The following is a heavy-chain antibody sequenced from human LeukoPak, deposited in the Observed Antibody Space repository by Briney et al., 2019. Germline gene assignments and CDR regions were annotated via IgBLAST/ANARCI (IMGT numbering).Heavy chain of an antibody. J-gene: IGHJ5*02. CDR1: GFTFSSYA. D-gene: IGHD6-25*01. V-gene: IGHV3-23*01. Sequence: GGSLRLSCAASGFTFSSYAMSWVRQAPGKGLEWVSAVSGRDDSTYYADSVKGRFTFSRDNSKNTLYLQMNSLRAEDTAVYYCARVVAAAGNNWFDPWGQGTLVTVSS. CDR3: ARVVAAAGNNWFDP. CDR2: VSGRDDST.